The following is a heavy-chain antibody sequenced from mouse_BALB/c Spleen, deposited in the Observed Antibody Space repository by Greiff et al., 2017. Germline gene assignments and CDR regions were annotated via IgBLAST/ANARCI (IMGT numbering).Heavy chain of an antibody. CDR1: GFNIKDTY. V-gene: IGHV14-3*02. Sequence: DVHLVESGAELVKPGASVKLSCTASGFNIKDTYMHWVKQRPEQGLEWIGRIDPANGNTKYDPKFQGKATITADTSSNTAYLQLSSLTSEDTAVYYCARGYGSSLLGYWGQGTTLTVSS. D-gene: IGHD1-1*01. CDR2: IDPANGNT. J-gene: IGHJ2*01. CDR3: ARGYGSSLLGY.